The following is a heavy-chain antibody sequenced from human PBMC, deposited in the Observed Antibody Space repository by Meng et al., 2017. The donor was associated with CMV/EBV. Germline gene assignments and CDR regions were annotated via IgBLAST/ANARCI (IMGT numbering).Heavy chain of an antibody. D-gene: IGHD3-10*01. J-gene: IGHJ4*02. CDR2: TIPILSIA. Sequence: SVKVSCKASGGTFSSNAISWVRQAPGQGLEWMGGTIPILSIANYAQKFQGRVTITADKSTSTAYMELSSLRSEDTAVYYCVRYPPYGSGSHEDWGQGTVVTVSS. V-gene: IGHV1-69*10. CDR1: GGTFSSNA. CDR3: VRYPPYGSGSHED.